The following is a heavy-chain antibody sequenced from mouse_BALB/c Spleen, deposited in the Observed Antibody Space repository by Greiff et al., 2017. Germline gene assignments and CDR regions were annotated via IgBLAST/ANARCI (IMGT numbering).Heavy chain of an antibody. J-gene: IGHJ3*01. CDR2: IYPGSGST. CDR1: GYTFTDYV. Sequence: QVQLQQSGPELVKPGASVKMSCKASGYTFTDYVISWVKQRTGQGLEWIGEIYPGSGSTYYNEKFKGKATLTADKSSNTAYMQLSSLTSEDSAIYYCARTPYGSSYRFAYWGQGTLVTVSA. CDR3: ARTPYGSSYRFAY. D-gene: IGHD1-1*01. V-gene: IGHV1-77*01.